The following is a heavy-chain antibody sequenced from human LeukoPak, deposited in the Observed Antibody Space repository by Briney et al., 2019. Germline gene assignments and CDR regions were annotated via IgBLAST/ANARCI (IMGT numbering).Heavy chain of an antibody. CDR3: ARQSPGGVGAHDYFDY. V-gene: IGHV5-51*01. Sequence: GESLKISCKGSGYSFTSYWIGWVRQMPGKGLEWMGIIYPGDSDTRYSPSFQGQVTISADKSISTAYLQWSSLKASDTAMYYCARQSPGGVGAHDYFDYWGQGTLVTVSS. CDR1: GYSFTSYW. CDR2: IYPGDSDT. J-gene: IGHJ4*02. D-gene: IGHD1-26*01.